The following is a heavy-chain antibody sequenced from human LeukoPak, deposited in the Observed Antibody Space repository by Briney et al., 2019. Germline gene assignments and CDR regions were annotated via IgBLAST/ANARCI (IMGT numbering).Heavy chain of an antibody. V-gene: IGHV4-34*01. D-gene: IGHD3-10*01. Sequence: TSETLSLTCAVYGGSFSGYYWSWIRQPPGKGLEWIGEINHSGSTNYNPSLKSRVTISVDTSKNQFSLKLGSVTAADTAVYYCARGRYYYGSGAGDWFDPWGQGTLVTVSS. CDR3: ARGRYYYGSGAGDWFDP. CDR1: GGSFSGYY. CDR2: INHSGST. J-gene: IGHJ5*02.